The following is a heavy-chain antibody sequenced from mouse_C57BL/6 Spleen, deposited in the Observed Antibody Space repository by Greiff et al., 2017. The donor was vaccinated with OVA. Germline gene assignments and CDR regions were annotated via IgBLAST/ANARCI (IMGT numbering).Heavy chain of an antibody. D-gene: IGHD2-4*01. CDR1: GFTFSSYT. V-gene: IGHV5-9*01. CDR3: AEDYDYDAWFAY. CDR2: ISGGGGNT. Sequence: EVKVEESGGGLVKPGGSLKLSCAASGFTFSSYTMSWVRQTPEKRLEWVATISGGGGNTYYPDSVKGRFTISRDNAKNTLYLQMSSLRSEDTALYYCAEDYDYDAWFAYWGQGTLVTVSA. J-gene: IGHJ3*01.